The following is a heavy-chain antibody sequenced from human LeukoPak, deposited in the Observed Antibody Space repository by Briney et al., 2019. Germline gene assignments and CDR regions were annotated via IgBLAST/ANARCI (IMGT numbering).Heavy chain of an antibody. CDR2: ISSSSSYI. CDR3: ARDRLHYDSSGYEYFQH. CDR1: GFTFSSYS. Sequence: PGGSLRLSCAASGFTFSSYSMNWVRQAPGKGLEWVSSISSSSSYIYYADSVKGRFTISRDNAKNSLYLQMNSLRAEDTAVYYCARDRLHYDSSGYEYFQHWGQGTLVTVSS. D-gene: IGHD3-22*01. J-gene: IGHJ1*01. V-gene: IGHV3-21*01.